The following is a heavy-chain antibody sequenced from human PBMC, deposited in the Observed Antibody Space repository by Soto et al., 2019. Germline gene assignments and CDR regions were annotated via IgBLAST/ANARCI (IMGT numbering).Heavy chain of an antibody. CDR2: IYYSGST. V-gene: IGHV4-31*03. Sequence: SETLSLTCTVSGGSISSGGYYWSWIRQHPGKGLEWIGYIYYSGSTYYNPSLKSRFTISVDTSKNQFSLKLSSVTAADTAVYYCARGDGYNKIGYFDYWGQGTLVTVSS. J-gene: IGHJ4*02. D-gene: IGHD5-12*01. CDR3: ARGDGYNKIGYFDY. CDR1: GGSISSGGYY.